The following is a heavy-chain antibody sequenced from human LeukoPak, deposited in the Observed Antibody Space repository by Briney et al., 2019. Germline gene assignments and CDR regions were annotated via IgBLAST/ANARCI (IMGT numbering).Heavy chain of an antibody. V-gene: IGHV1-69*13. J-gene: IGHJ4*02. CDR3: ARDLFGLDRGYFDY. Sequence: GASVKVSCKASGGTFSSYAISWVRQAPGQGLEWMGGIIPIFGTANYAQKFQGRVTITADESTSTAYMELSSLRSEDTAVYYCARDLFGLDRGYFDYWGQGTLVTVSS. D-gene: IGHD1-1*01. CDR2: IIPIFGTA. CDR1: GGTFSSYA.